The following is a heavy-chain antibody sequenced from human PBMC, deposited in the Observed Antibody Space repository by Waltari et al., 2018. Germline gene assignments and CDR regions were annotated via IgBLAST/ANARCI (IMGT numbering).Heavy chain of an antibody. CDR1: GGPFSSYA. V-gene: IGHV1-69*04. Sequence: QVQLVQSGAEVKKPGSSVKVSCKASGGPFSSYAISWVRQAPGQGLEWMGGIIPILGIANYAQKFQGRVTITADESTSTAYMELSSLRSEDTAVYYCARSCSGGSCYSGNWFDPWGQGTLVTVSS. D-gene: IGHD2-15*01. CDR3: ARSCSGGSCYSGNWFDP. CDR2: IIPILGIA. J-gene: IGHJ5*02.